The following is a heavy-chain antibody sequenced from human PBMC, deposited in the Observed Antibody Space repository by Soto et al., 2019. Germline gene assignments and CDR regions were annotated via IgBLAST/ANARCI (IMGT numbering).Heavy chain of an antibody. CDR2: ISYDGSNK. CDR3: AKGPLKYSEMATPIDY. D-gene: IGHD5-12*01. V-gene: IGHV3-30*18. CDR1: GFTFSSHG. Sequence: QVQLVESGGGVVQPGRSLRLSCAASGFTFSSHGMHWVRQAPGKGLEWVAVISYDGSNKYYADSVKGRFTISRDNSKNTLYLQMNSLRAEDTAVYYCAKGPLKYSEMATPIDYWGQGTLVTVSS. J-gene: IGHJ4*02.